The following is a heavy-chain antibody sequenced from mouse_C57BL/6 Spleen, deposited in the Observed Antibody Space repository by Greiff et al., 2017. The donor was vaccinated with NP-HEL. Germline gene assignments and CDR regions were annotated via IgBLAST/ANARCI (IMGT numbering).Heavy chain of an antibody. Sequence: VQLQQSGPELVKPGASVKMSCKASGYTFTDYNMHWVKQSHGKSLEWIGYINPNNGGTSYNQKFKGKATLTVNKSSSTAYMELRSLTSEDSAVYYCAGYYDYDEGWFAYWGQGTLVTVSA. CDR1: GYTFTDYN. CDR3: AGYYDYDEGWFAY. CDR2: INPNNGGT. D-gene: IGHD2-4*01. V-gene: IGHV1-22*01. J-gene: IGHJ3*01.